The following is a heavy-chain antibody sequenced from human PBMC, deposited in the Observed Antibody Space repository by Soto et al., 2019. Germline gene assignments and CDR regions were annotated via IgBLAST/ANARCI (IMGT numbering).Heavy chain of an antibody. D-gene: IGHD6-13*01. CDR2: IYDSGST. J-gene: IGHJ3*02. CDR1: GGSISGYY. CDR3: ARERSPI. Sequence: SETLSLTCTVSGGSISGYYWSWIRQPPGKGLEWIGFIYDSGSTNYNPSLKSRVTISVDTSKNQFSLKLSSVTAADTAVYYCARERSPIWGRWTMVAVSS. V-gene: IGHV4-59*12.